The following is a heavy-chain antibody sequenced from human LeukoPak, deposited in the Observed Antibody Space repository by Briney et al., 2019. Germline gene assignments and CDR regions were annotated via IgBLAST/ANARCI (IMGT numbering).Heavy chain of an antibody. CDR3: AKQIAVAGTGDYFDH. Sequence: PGVSLRLSCAASGFTFSSYAMSWVRQAPGKGLEWVSAISGSGGSTYYADSVKGRFTISRDNSKNTLYLQMNSLRAEDTAVYYCAKQIAVAGTGDYFDHWGQGTLVTVSS. CDR1: GFTFSSYA. D-gene: IGHD6-19*01. J-gene: IGHJ4*02. CDR2: ISGSGGST. V-gene: IGHV3-23*01.